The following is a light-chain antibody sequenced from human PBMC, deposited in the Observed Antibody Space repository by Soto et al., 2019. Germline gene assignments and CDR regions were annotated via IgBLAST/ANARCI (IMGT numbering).Light chain of an antibody. CDR2: GTS. J-gene: IGKJ1*01. CDR3: HQYNFWPT. CDR1: QSVSSN. V-gene: IGKV3-15*01. Sequence: EIVMTQSPATLSLSPGERATLSCRASQSVSSNLAWYHQKPGQSPRLLIYGTSISATGIPARFSGSGSGTEFTLTSSSLQDEDFAVYYCHQYNFWPTFGQGTKVDIK.